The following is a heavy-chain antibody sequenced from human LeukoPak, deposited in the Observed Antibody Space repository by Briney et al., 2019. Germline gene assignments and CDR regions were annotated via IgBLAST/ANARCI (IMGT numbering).Heavy chain of an antibody. V-gene: IGHV3-23*01. CDR1: GFTFSTFV. CDR3: TRRVGGTPDH. CDR2: ICADGRSP. D-gene: IGHD1-26*01. J-gene: IGHJ5*02. Sequence: GGSLRLSCAASGFTFSTFVMTWVRQAPGKGLEWVSAICADGRSPDYPDSVKGRFTISRDISKNTLYLQMNSLRADDLALYYCTRRVGGTPDHWGLGTLVRVSS.